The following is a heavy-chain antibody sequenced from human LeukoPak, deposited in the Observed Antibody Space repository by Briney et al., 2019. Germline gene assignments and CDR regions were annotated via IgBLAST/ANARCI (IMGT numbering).Heavy chain of an antibody. CDR3: ARHSRSGYGDYESAFDI. J-gene: IGHJ3*02. V-gene: IGHV4-39*01. CDR2: FYYTGST. Sequence: SETLSLTCIVSGGSISSSGYYWDWIRQPPGKGLEWIGNFYYTGSTYYNPSLKSRITISVDTSKSQFSLKLRSVTAADTAVYYCARHSRSGYGDYESAFDIWGQGTMVTVSS. D-gene: IGHD5-12*01. CDR1: GGSISSSGYY.